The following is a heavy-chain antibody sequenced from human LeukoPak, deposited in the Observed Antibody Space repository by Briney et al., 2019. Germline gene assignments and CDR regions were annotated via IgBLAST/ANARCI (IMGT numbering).Heavy chain of an antibody. J-gene: IGHJ4*02. CDR3: ARIYPVRSVVVTAFDY. V-gene: IGHV3-11*01. CDR1: GFTFSSYG. Sequence: GGTLRLSCAASGFTFSSYGMSWIRQAPGKGLEWVSYISSSGSTIYYADSVKGRFTISRDNAKNSLYLQMNSLRAEGTAVYYCARIYPVRSVVVTAFDYWGQGTLVTVSS. D-gene: IGHD2-21*02. CDR2: ISSSGSTI.